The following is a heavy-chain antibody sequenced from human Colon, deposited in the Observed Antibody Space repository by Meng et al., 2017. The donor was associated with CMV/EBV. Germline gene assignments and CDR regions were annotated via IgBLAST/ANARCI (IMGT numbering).Heavy chain of an antibody. D-gene: IGHD3/OR15-3a*01. J-gene: IGHJ4*02. CDR3: AKEASYDYWSGYSDY. CDR2: ISGSGDST. CDR1: GFPFSGFA. V-gene: IGHV3-23*01. Sequence: GGSLRLSCVASGFPFSGFAMTWVRQAPGKGLEWVAAISGSGDSTHHADSVEGRFTISRDKARNTVYLEMTSLRVEDTALYYCAKEASYDYWSGYSDYWGQGTQVTVS.